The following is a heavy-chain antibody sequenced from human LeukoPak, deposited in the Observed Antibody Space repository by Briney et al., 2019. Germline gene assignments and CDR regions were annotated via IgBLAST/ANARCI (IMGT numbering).Heavy chain of an antibody. D-gene: IGHD6-19*01. J-gene: IGHJ3*02. CDR1: GFTFTSYA. CDR2: ITGTGGST. Sequence: GGSLRLSCAASGFTFTSYAMSWVRQAPGKGLEWVSAITGTGGSTYYAASVKGRFTVSRDNSKNTLYLQMSSLRAEDTAMYYCARVRDTRDWYKDAFDIWGQGTRVTVSS. V-gene: IGHV3-23*01. CDR3: ARVRDTRDWYKDAFDI.